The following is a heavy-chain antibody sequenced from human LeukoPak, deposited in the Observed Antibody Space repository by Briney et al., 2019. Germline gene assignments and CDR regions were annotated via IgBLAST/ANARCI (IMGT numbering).Heavy chain of an antibody. J-gene: IGHJ5*02. Sequence: SETLSLTCAVSGYSITRGFSWGWIRQTPGKGLEWIAAISYDGSTDYKSTLQSRLTISRDTSKNEFSLRLTSVTATDTAVYYCVREGAVPGIDPWGQGTLVTLSS. CDR2: ISYDGST. D-gene: IGHD3-16*01. V-gene: IGHV4-38-2*02. CDR3: VREGAVPGIDP. CDR1: GYSITRGFS.